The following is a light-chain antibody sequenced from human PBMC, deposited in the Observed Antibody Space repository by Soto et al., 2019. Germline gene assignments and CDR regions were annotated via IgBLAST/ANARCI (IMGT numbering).Light chain of an antibody. CDR2: AAS. V-gene: IGKV1-39*01. CDR3: QQNYLTPPWT. Sequence: DIQMTQSPSSLSASVGDRVTITCRTSQSVTNYLNWYQQKPGRAPKILIYAASNLQTGVPSRFSGSGSGTDFTLTISSLQPEDFATYFCQQNYLTPPWTFGQGTKVEIK. J-gene: IGKJ1*01. CDR1: QSVTNY.